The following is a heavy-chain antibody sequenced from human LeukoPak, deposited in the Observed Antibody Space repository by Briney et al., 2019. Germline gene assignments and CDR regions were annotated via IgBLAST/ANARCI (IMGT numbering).Heavy chain of an antibody. D-gene: IGHD3/OR15-3a*01. CDR2: VDHRGSA. J-gene: IGHJ6*03. CDR1: GGSFSDYY. Sequence: SETLSLTCAVYGGSFSDYYWTWIRQTPGKGLEWIVEVDHRGSADYSPSLKSRVSISVDTSKNQFSLRLTSVTAADTAVYYCARGTGYYGLMRYYYYYYMDVWGKGTTVTVSS. CDR3: ARGTGYYGLMRYYYYYYMDV. V-gene: IGHV4-34*01.